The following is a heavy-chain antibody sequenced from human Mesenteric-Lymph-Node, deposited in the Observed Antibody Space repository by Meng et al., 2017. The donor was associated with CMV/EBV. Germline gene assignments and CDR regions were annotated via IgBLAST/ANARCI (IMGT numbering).Heavy chain of an antibody. CDR3: ARDEYTSNWSVDV. CDR2: ISYDGSNK. V-gene: IGHV3-30-3*01. D-gene: IGHD6-13*01. CDR1: GFTFSSYA. J-gene: IGHJ6*02. Sequence: GESLKISCAASGFTFSSYAMHWVRQAPGKGLEWVAVISYDGSNKYYADSVKGRFTISRDNSKNTLYLQMNSLSAEDTAVYYCARDEYTSNWSVDVWGQGTTVTVSS.